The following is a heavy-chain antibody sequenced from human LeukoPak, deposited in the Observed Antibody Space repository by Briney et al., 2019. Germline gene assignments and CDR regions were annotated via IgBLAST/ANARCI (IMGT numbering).Heavy chain of an antibody. CDR1: GFTFSNYA. D-gene: IGHD2-2*02. J-gene: IGHJ3*02. CDR3: AKADPDTLYRNAFDI. Sequence: PGGSLRLSCAASGFTFSNYAMNWVRRAPGKGLEWVSGISISGGSTFYADPVKGRFTISRDNSKNTLSLQMNYLRVDDTAVFYCAKADPDTLYRNAFDIWGLGTMVTVSS. V-gene: IGHV3-23*01. CDR2: ISISGGST.